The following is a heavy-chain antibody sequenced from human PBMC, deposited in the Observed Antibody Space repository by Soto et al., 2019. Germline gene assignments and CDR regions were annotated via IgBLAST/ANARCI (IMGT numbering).Heavy chain of an antibody. Sequence: QVQLVESGGGVVQPGRSLRLSCAASGFTFSSYGMHWVRQAPGKGLEWVAVIWYDGSNKYYADSVKGRFTISRDNSKNTLSLHMNSLRVEDTAVYYCARDRIVGTTKIYYGMDVWGQGTTVTVSS. CDR2: IWYDGSNK. D-gene: IGHD1-26*01. CDR3: ARDRIVGTTKIYYGMDV. V-gene: IGHV3-33*01. CDR1: GFTFSSYG. J-gene: IGHJ6*02.